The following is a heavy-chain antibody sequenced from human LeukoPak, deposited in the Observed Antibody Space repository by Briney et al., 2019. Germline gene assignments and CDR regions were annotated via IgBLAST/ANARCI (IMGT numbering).Heavy chain of an antibody. V-gene: IGHV5-51*01. CDR1: GYSFTSYL. Sequence: GESLKISCKGSGYSFTSYLIGWVRQMPGKGLEWMGFIYPDDSHTRYSPSFEGQVTISADKSINTAYLQWSRLRASDTAMYYCARHRTTGYSVSAFDMWGQGTLATVSS. J-gene: IGHJ3*02. CDR3: ARHRTTGYSVSAFDM. D-gene: IGHD5/OR15-5a*01. CDR2: IYPDDSHT.